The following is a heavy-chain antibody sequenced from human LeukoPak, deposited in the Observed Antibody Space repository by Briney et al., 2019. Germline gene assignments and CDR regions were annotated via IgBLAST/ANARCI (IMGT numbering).Heavy chain of an antibody. J-gene: IGHJ5*02. CDR3: ARWGGSYNNNWFDP. CDR2: INPSGGST. V-gene: IGHV1-46*01. CDR1: GYTLTSYY. D-gene: IGHD3-10*01. Sequence: ASVKVSCKASGYTLTSYYIHWVRQAPGQGLEWMGKINPSGGSTSYAQKFQGRVTVTRDTSTSTVYMEVSSLTSEDTGVYYCARWGGSYNNNWFDPWGQGTPVTVSS.